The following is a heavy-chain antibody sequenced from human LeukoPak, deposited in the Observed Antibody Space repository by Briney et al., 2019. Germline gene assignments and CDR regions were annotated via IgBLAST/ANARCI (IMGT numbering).Heavy chain of an antibody. D-gene: IGHD6-19*01. V-gene: IGHV4-34*01. J-gene: IGHJ4*02. Sequence: SETLSLTCAVYGGSFSGYYWSWIRQPPGKGLEWIGTIYYTGSTYYNPSLNSRVTISVDTSKNQFSLKLTSVTAADTAVYYCARAADSYSSGWYGIDYWGQGILVTVSS. CDR3: ARAADSYSSGWYGIDY. CDR2: IYYTGST. CDR1: GGSFSGYY.